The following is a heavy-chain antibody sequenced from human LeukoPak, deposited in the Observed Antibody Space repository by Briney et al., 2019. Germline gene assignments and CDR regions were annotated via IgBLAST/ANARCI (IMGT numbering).Heavy chain of an antibody. V-gene: IGHV1-69*06. J-gene: IGHJ3*02. CDR3: ARARGGSSGYPDDAFDI. D-gene: IGHD3-22*01. CDR2: IIPIFGTA. Sequence: SVKVSCKASGGTFSSYAISWVRQAPGQGLEWMGGIIPIFGTANYAQKFQGRVTITADKSTSTAYMELSSLRSEDTAVYYCARARGGSSGYPDDAFDIWGQGTMVTVSS. CDR1: GGTFSSYA.